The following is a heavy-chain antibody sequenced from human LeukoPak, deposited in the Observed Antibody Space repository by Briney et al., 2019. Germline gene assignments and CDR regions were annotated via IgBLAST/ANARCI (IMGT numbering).Heavy chain of an antibody. V-gene: IGHV4-4*07. J-gene: IGHJ4*02. CDR1: GGSISSYY. D-gene: IGHD3/OR15-3a*01. CDR3: ATPGTGLYQFDY. Sequence: SGTLSLTCTVSGGSISSYYWSWIRQPAGKGLEWIGRIYTSGSTNYNPSLKSRVTISVDTSKNQFSLKLSSVTAADTAVYYCATPGTGLYQFDYWGQGTLVTVSS. CDR2: IYTSGST.